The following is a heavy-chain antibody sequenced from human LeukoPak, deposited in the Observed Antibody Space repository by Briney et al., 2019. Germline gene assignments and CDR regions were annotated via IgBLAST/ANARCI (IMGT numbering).Heavy chain of an antibody. D-gene: IGHD4/OR15-4a*01. CDR2: IIPIFGTT. CDR3: AREGTKGLSRADAFDI. J-gene: IGHJ3*02. V-gene: IGHV1-69*01. Sequence: GASVKVSCKASGDTFSDYTVSWVRQAPGQGLEWMGRIIPIFGTTNYAQKFQGRVTITADESTSTAYMELSSLRSEDTAVYYCAREGTKGLSRADAFDIWGQGTMVTVSS. CDR1: GDTFSDYT.